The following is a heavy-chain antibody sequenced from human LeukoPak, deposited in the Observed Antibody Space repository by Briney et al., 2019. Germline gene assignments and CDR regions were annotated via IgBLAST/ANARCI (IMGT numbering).Heavy chain of an antibody. CDR1: GFTFRSYW. CDR2: IKKDGSDK. J-gene: IGHJ6*03. D-gene: IGHD2-2*01. Sequence: PGGSPRLSCAASGFTFRSYWMSWVRQAPGKGLDWVANIKKDGSDKYYVDSVKGRFTISRDNAKNSVFLQMNSLRAEDTAVYYCARAGVDCRSTSCYGGYYYYYMDVWGKGTTVTVSS. V-gene: IGHV3-7*01. CDR3: ARAGVDCRSTSCYGGYYYYYMDV.